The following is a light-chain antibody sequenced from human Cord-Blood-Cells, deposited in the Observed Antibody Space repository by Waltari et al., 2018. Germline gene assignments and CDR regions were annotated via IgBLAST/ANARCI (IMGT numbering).Light chain of an antibody. CDR3: SSYTSSSTLGV. V-gene: IGLV2-14*01. Sequence: QSALTQPASVSGSPGQSITISCTGTSSDVGGYNYVSCYQQHPGNAPKLMIYDVSNRPSGVSNRFSGSKSGNTASLTISGLQAEDEADYYCSSYTSSSTLGVFGTGTKVTVL. J-gene: IGLJ1*01. CDR2: DVS. CDR1: SSDVGGYNY.